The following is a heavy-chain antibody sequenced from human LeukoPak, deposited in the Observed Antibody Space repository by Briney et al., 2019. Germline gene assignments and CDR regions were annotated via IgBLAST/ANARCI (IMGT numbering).Heavy chain of an antibody. Sequence: SETLSLTCTVSGASISSGLYCWNWFRQPAGKGLEWIGRIYNSGSTNYNPSLKSRVTISVATAKNQFSLKLNSVTATDSAVYYCASSNWLRDANFDNWGQGTLVTVSS. CDR2: IYNSGST. J-gene: IGHJ4*02. CDR1: GASISSGLYC. CDR3: ASSNWLRDANFDN. D-gene: IGHD6-13*01. V-gene: IGHV4-61*02.